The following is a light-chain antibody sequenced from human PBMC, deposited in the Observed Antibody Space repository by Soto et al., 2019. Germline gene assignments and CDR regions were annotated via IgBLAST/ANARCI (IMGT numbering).Light chain of an antibody. Sequence: QSVLSQPPAASGTPGQRITISCSGSTSNIGSNTVNWYQQLPGSAPKLLIYTNNQRPSGVPDRFSASKSGTPASPAITGLQSEDEADYYCAAWDDSLNGFYVFGTGTKVTVL. CDR2: TNN. J-gene: IGLJ1*01. CDR1: TSNIGSNT. V-gene: IGLV1-44*01. CDR3: AAWDDSLNGFYV.